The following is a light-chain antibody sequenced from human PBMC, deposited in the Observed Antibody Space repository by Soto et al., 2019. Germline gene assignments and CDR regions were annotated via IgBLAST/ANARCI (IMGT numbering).Light chain of an antibody. Sequence: DIQLTQSPSTLSASVGDRVTLTCRASLSLNNRLAWYQHRPGKAPGLLIYDASTLESGVPSRFSGSGFGSEFTLTINDLQPDDLATYICQQYKTYSTFGRGTKVDIK. CDR3: QQYKTYST. CDR2: DAS. CDR1: LSLNNR. J-gene: IGKJ1*01. V-gene: IGKV1-5*01.